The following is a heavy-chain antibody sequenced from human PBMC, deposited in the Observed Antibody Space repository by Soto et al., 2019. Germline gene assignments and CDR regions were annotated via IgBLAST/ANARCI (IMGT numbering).Heavy chain of an antibody. CDR2: IKQDGSEK. CDR1: GFTFSSYW. J-gene: IGHJ4*02. Sequence: PGGSLRLSCAASGFTFSSYWMSWVRQAPGKGLEWVANIKQDGSEKYYVDSVKGRFTISRDNAKNSLYLQMNSLRAEDTAIYYCARGGVDFWSGYWGVDFWGQGSLVTVSS. CDR3: ARGGVDFWSGYWGVDF. D-gene: IGHD3-3*01. V-gene: IGHV3-7*03.